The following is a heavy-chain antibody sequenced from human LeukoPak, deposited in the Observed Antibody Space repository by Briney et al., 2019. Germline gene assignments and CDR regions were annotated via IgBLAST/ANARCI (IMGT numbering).Heavy chain of an antibody. CDR2: IYTSGST. D-gene: IGHD4-23*01. J-gene: IGHJ6*03. CDR3: ASNDRYGGNDGDYYYYYMDV. CDR1: GGSISSGSYY. V-gene: IGHV4-61*02. Sequence: SSETLSLTCTVSGGSISSGSYYWSWIRQPAGKGLEWIGRIYTSGSTNYNPSLKGRVTISVDTSKNQFSLKLSSVTAADTAVYYCASNDRYGGNDGDYYYYYMDVWGKGTTVTVSS.